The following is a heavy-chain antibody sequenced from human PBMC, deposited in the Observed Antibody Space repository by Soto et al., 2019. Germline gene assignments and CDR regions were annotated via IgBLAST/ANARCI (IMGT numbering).Heavy chain of an antibody. Sequence: EVELMESGGGLVQPGGSLRLSCAASGSPFSTYPMNWVRQVPGKGLEWVSGISGSGISTFYADSVKGRFTISRDNSKNTVYLQMNRLRAEDTALYYCVKLPVTTASYYYFGMDVWGQGTTVTVSS. V-gene: IGHV3-23*01. D-gene: IGHD4-4*01. CDR2: ISGSGIST. CDR3: VKLPVTTASYYYFGMDV. CDR1: GSPFSTYP. J-gene: IGHJ6*02.